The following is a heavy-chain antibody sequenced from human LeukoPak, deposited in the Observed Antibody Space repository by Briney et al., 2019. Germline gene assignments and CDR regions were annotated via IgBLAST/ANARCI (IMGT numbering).Heavy chain of an antibody. CDR3: AGWNAFDI. Sequence: GGSLRLSCAASGITFSNYWMHWVRQAPGKGLVWVSRINTDGSSTNYADSVKGRFTISRDNAKNTLYLQMNSLRAEDTAVYHCAGWNAFDIWGQGTMVTVSS. J-gene: IGHJ3*02. D-gene: IGHD1-1*01. CDR2: INTDGSST. CDR1: GITFSNYW. V-gene: IGHV3-74*01.